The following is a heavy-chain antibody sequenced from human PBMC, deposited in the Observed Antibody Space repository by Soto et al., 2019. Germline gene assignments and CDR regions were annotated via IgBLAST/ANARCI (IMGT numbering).Heavy chain of an antibody. CDR3: ARAGQVHDYIWGSYRYPYYFDY. J-gene: IGHJ4*02. CDR2: INHSGST. V-gene: IGHV4-34*01. Sequence: SETLSLTCAVYGGSFSGYYWSWIRQPPGKGLEWIGEINHSGSTNYNPSLKSRVTISVDTSKNQFSLKLSSVTAADTAVYYCARAGQVHDYIWGSYRYPYYFDYWGQGTLVTVSS. CDR1: GGSFSGYY. D-gene: IGHD3-16*02.